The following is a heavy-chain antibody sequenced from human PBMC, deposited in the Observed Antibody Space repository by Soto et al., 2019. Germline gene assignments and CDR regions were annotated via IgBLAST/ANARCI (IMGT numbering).Heavy chain of an antibody. D-gene: IGHD3-3*01. V-gene: IGHV4-34*01. CDR3: ARGVLRFLEWLLSPYYYYGMDV. Sequence: SETLSLTCAVYGGSFSVYYWSWIRQPPGKGLEWIGEINHSGSTNYNPSLKSRVTISVDTSKNQFSLKLSSVTAADTAVYYCARGVLRFLEWLLSPYYYYGMDVWGQGTTVTVSS. CDR2: INHSGST. J-gene: IGHJ6*02. CDR1: GGSFSVYY.